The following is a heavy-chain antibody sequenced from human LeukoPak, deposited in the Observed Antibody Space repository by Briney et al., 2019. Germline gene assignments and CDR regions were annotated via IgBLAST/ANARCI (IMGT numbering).Heavy chain of an antibody. J-gene: IGHJ4*02. D-gene: IGHD3-10*01. CDR2: INPNSGGT. CDR1: GYIFTGNY. V-gene: IGHV1-2*02. CDR3: ARDDDYYGSGSYFDY. Sequence: GASVKVSCKASGYIFTGNYLHWVRQAPGQGLEWMGWINPNSGGTNYAQKFQGRVTMTRDTSISTAYMELSRLRSDDTAVYYCARDDDYYGSGSYFDYWGQGTLVTVSS.